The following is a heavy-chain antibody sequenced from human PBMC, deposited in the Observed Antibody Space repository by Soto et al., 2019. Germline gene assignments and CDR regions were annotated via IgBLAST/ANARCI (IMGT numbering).Heavy chain of an antibody. CDR2: ISSSSSTI. CDR1: GFTFSSYS. D-gene: IGHD5-18*01. Sequence: EVQLVESGGGLVQPGGSLRLSCAASGFTFSSYSMNWVRQAPGKGLEWGSYISSSSSTIYYADSVKGRFTISRDNAKNSLYLQMNSLRDEDTAVYYCARDREDTAMVPNDYWGQGTLVTVSS. V-gene: IGHV3-48*02. J-gene: IGHJ4*02. CDR3: ARDREDTAMVPNDY.